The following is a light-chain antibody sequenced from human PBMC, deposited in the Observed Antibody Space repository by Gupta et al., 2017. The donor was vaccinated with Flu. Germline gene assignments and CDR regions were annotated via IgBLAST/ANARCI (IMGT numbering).Light chain of an antibody. Sequence: PAILSSSPGDKVNLSCKASQDVDDDLKWYQQKPGEAAMFIINDATTSGTGIPPSFSGSGYGTEFTLTINSREAEDDADYYCRQQDKCSYSFGQGTKVEIK. CDR2: DAT. CDR3: RQQDKCSYS. V-gene: IGKV5-2*01. CDR1: QDVDDD. J-gene: IGKJ1*01.